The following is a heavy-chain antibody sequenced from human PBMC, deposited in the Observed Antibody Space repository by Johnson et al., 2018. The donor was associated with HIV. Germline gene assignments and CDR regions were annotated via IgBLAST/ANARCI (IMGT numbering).Heavy chain of an antibody. J-gene: IGHJ3*02. CDR2: IGTAGDT. V-gene: IGHV3-13*01. Sequence: VQLVESGGGVVQPGKSLRLSCAASGFSFSSYDMHWVRQATGKGLEWVSAIGTAGDTYYPGSVKGRFTISSENAKNSLYLQMNSLRAGDTAVYYCARKGGSYLYDAFDIWGQGTMVTVSS. D-gene: IGHD1-26*01. CDR1: GFSFSSYD. CDR3: ARKGGSYLYDAFDI.